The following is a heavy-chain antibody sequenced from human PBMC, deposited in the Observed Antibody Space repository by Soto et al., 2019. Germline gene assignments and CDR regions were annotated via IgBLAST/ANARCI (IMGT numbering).Heavy chain of an antibody. CDR1: GFTFSSYA. V-gene: IGHV3-23*01. Sequence: GGSLRVSCAASGFTFSSYAMSWVRQAPGKGLEWVSAISGSGGSTYYADSVKGRFTISRDNSKNTLYLQMNSLRAEDTAVYYCAKRASPTTVVQIDYWGQGTLVTVSS. CDR2: ISGSGGST. D-gene: IGHD4-17*01. CDR3: AKRASPTTVVQIDY. J-gene: IGHJ4*02.